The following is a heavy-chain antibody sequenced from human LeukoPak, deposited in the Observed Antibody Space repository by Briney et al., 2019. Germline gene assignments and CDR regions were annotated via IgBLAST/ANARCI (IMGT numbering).Heavy chain of an antibody. CDR3: ARGVVVPAAIQGYYMDV. D-gene: IGHD2-2*01. CDR1: GSTFSSYA. Sequence: SGKLSCTASGSTFSSYAISWVREAPGQGREWMGGFITIIGRANYAQELQGRVTITTDEATSTAYMELSSLRSEDTAVYDCARGVVVPAAIQGYYMDVWGKGTTVTVSS. V-gene: IGHV1-69*05. CDR2: FITIIGRA. J-gene: IGHJ6*03.